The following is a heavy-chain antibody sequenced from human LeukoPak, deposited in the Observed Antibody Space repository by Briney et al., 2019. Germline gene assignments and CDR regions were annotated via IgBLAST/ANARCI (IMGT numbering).Heavy chain of an antibody. Sequence: ASVKVSCKAPGYTFTSYYMHWVRQAPGQGLEWMGIINPSGGSTSYAQKFQGRVTMTRDTSTSTVYMELSSLRSEDTAVYYCARHYDFWSGYSNWFDPWGQGTLVTVSS. CDR3: ARHYDFWSGYSNWFDP. D-gene: IGHD3-3*01. J-gene: IGHJ5*02. CDR2: INPSGGST. V-gene: IGHV1-46*01. CDR1: GYTFTSYY.